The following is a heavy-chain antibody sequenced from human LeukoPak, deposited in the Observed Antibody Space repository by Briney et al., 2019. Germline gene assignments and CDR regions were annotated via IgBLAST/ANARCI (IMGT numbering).Heavy chain of an antibody. Sequence: GGSLRLSCAASGFTFSSYAMSWVRQAPGKGLEWVSAISGSGGSTYYADSVKGRFTISRDNSKNTLYLQMNSLRAEDTAVYYCAKDLRYCSGGSCYPYYIDYWGQGTLVTVSS. V-gene: IGHV3-23*01. CDR1: GFTFSSYA. CDR2: ISGSGGST. CDR3: AKDLRYCSGGSCYPYYIDY. D-gene: IGHD2-15*01. J-gene: IGHJ4*02.